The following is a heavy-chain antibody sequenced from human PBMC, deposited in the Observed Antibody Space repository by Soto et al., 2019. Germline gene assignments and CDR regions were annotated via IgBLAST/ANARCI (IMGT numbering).Heavy chain of an antibody. D-gene: IGHD2-21*01. J-gene: IGHJ3*02. CDR3: ARDREAPGGAPPDPFEI. CDR2: INPSISDT. V-gene: IGHV1-2*02. Sequence: ASVKVSCKASGYTFTGYYMHWVRQAPGQGLEWMGWINPSISDTNYAQKFRGRVTMTRDMSFSTAYMELSRLRSDDTAVYLCARDREAPGGAPPDPFEIWGQGTMVTVSS. CDR1: GYTFTGYY.